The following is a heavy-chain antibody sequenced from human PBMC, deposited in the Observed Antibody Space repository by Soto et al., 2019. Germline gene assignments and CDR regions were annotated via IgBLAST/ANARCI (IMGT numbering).Heavy chain of an antibody. CDR2: ISYDGSNK. CDR3: AKDRDTAMVGPSDY. D-gene: IGHD5-18*01. V-gene: IGHV3-30*18. Sequence: VQLLESGGGLVQPGGSLRLSCAASGFTFSSYAMSWVRQAPGKGLEWVAVISYDGSNKYYADSVKGRFTISRDNSKNTLYLQMNSLRAEDTAVYYCAKDRDTAMVGPSDYWGQGTLVTVSS. J-gene: IGHJ4*02. CDR1: GFTFSSYA.